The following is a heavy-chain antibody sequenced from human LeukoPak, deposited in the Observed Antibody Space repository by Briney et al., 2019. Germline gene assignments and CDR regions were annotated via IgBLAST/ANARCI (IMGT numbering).Heavy chain of an antibody. D-gene: IGHD5-18*01. V-gene: IGHV3-33*01. CDR3: ASGRSTAMATSFQH. CDR2: IWYDGSNK. J-gene: IGHJ1*01. CDR1: GITFSSYG. Sequence: PGRSLRLSCAASGITFSSYGMHWVRQAPGKGLEWVALIWYDGSNKYYADSVKGRFTISRDNSKNTLYLQMNGLRAEVTAVYYCASGRSTAMATSFQHWGQGTLVTVSS.